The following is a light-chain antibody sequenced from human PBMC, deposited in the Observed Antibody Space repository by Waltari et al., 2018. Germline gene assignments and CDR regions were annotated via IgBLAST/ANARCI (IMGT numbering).Light chain of an antibody. CDR2: GAS. Sequence: EIVLTQSPGTLSLSPGERATLSCRASQSVGSSYLAWYQQKAGQAPRLLIDGASSRATGIPDRFSGSGSGTDFTLTISRLEPEDFVVYYCQQYGSAPPTFGQGTKLEIK. CDR3: QQYGSAPPT. V-gene: IGKV3-20*01. CDR1: QSVGSSY. J-gene: IGKJ2*01.